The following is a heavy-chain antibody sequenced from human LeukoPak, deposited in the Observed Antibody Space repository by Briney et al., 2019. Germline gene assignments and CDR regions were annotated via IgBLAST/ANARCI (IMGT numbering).Heavy chain of an antibody. V-gene: IGHV3-23*01. J-gene: IGHJ6*02. CDR1: GFTFSNYA. D-gene: IGHD3-3*01. CDR3: AKEGPRITIFGVDYYYGMDV. CDR2: ISGSGGST. Sequence: GGSLRLSCAASGFTFSNYAMNWVRQAPGKGLEWVSGISGSGGSTYYADSVKGRFTISRDNPKNTLYLQMDSLRAEDTAVYYCAKEGPRITIFGVDYYYGMDVWGQGTTVTVSS.